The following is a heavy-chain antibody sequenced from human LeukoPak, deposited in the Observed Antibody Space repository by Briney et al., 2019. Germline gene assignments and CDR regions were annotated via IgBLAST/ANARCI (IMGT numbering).Heavy chain of an antibody. CDR2: IYNSGST. CDR3: AKDPISSYYYGSGSRFGY. V-gene: IGHV4-4*08. D-gene: IGHD3-10*01. CDR1: GGSISSYY. Sequence: SETLSLTCSVSGGSISSYYWNWIRQPPGKGLEWIGYIYNSGSTNYNPSLKGRVTISIDSSKNQFSLKLSSVTAADTAVYYCAKDPISSYYYGSGSRFGYWGQGTLVTVSS. J-gene: IGHJ4*02.